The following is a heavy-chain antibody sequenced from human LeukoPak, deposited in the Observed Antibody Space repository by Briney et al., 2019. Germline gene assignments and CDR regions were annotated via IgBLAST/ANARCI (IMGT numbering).Heavy chain of an antibody. CDR3: ARECGDIVVVPAATGGAFDI. CDR2: ISYDRSNK. Sequence: GRSLRLSCAASGFTFSSYAMHWVRQAPGKGLEWVAVISYDRSNKYYADSVKGRFTISRDNSKNTLYLQMNSLRAEDTAVYYCARECGDIVVVPAATGGAFDIWGQGTMVTVSS. D-gene: IGHD2-2*01. CDR1: GFTFSSYA. V-gene: IGHV3-30-3*01. J-gene: IGHJ3*02.